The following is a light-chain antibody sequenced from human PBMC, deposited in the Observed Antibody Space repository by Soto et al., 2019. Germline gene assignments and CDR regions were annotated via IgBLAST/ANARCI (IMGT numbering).Light chain of an antibody. Sequence: QSVLTQPPSASGSPGQSVTISCTGTSNDIGGYNYVSWYQQHPGKAPKLMIYEVTKRPSGVPDRFSGSKSGNTASLTVSGLQAEDEADYYCSSYAGSNQCLYVFGTGTKVTVL. CDR2: EVT. CDR1: SNDIGGYNY. CDR3: SSYAGSNQCLYV. J-gene: IGLJ1*01. V-gene: IGLV2-8*01.